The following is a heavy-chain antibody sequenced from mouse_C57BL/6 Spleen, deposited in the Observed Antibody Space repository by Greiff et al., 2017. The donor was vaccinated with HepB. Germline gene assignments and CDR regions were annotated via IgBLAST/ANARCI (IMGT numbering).Heavy chain of an antibody. Sequence: VQLQQPGAELVKPGASVKLSCKASGYTFTSYWMHWVKQRPGQGLEWIGMIQPNSGRTNYNEKFKSKATLTVDKSSSTAYMQLSSLTSEDSAVYYCARANWVLDYWGQGTTLTVSS. J-gene: IGHJ2*01. CDR2: IQPNSGRT. D-gene: IGHD4-1*01. CDR3: ARANWVLDY. V-gene: IGHV1-64*01. CDR1: GYTFTSYW.